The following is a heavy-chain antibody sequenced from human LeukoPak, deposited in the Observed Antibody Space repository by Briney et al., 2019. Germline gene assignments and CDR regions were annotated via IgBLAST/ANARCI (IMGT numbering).Heavy chain of an antibody. Sequence: SETLSLTCAVYGGSFSGYYWSWIRQPPGKGLEWIGYIYYSGSTNYNPSPKSRVTISVDTSKNQFSLKLSSVTAADTAVYYCARDLGYCSSTSCYADAFDIWGQGTMVTVSS. CDR2: IYYSGST. V-gene: IGHV4-59*01. J-gene: IGHJ3*02. CDR1: GGSFSGYY. CDR3: ARDLGYCSSTSCYADAFDI. D-gene: IGHD2-2*01.